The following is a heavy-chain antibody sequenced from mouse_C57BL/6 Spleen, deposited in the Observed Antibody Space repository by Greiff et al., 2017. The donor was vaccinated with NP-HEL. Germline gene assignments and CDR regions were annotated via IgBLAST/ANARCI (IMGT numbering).Heavy chain of an antibody. CDR1: GYSFTGYY. Sequence: EVQLQESGPELVKPGASVKISCKASGYSFTGYYMNWVKQSPEKSLEWIGEINPSTGGTTYNQKFKAKATLTVDKSSSTAYMQLKSLTSEDSAVYYCARSTVGFAYWGQGTLVTVSA. CDR3: ARSTVGFAY. V-gene: IGHV1-42*01. CDR2: INPSTGGT. J-gene: IGHJ3*01. D-gene: IGHD1-1*01.